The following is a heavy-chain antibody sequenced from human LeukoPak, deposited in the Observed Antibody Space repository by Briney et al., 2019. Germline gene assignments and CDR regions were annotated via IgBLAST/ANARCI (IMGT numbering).Heavy chain of an antibody. J-gene: IGHJ4*02. CDR3: ARDRNDYGDRLLDY. CDR1: GFTFSSYW. V-gene: IGHV3-7*01. Sequence: GGSLRLSCAASGFTFSSYWMSWVRQAPGKGLEWLANIKQDGSEKYYVDSVKGRFTISRDNAKNSLYLQMNSLRAEDTAVYYCARDRNDYGDRLLDYWGQGTLVTVSS. CDR2: IKQDGSEK. D-gene: IGHD4-17*01.